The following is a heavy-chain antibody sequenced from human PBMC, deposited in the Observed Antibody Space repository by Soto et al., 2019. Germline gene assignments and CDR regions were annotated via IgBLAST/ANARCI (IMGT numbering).Heavy chain of an antibody. CDR3: AKDTGKLLWFGESTYYFDY. CDR1: GFPCSSYA. CDR2: ISGSGGST. D-gene: IGHD3-10*01. J-gene: IGHJ4*02. Sequence: PGGSLRLSCAASGFPCSSYAMSWVRQAPGKGLEWVSAISGSGGSTYYADSVKGRFTISRDNSKNTLYLQMNSLRAEDTAVYYCAKDTGKLLWFGESTYYFDYWGQGTLVTVSS. V-gene: IGHV3-23*01.